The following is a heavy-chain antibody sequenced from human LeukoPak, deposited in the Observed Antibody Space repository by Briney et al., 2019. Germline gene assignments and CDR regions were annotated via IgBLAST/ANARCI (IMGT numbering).Heavy chain of an antibody. V-gene: IGHV4-39*01. J-gene: IGHJ4*02. CDR2: IYYSGST. CDR3: ARHGSGSGWFPFDY. CDR1: GGSISSSSYY. Sequence: SETLSLTCTVSGGSISSSSYYWGWIRQPPGKGLEWIGSIYYSGSTYYNPSLKSRVTISVDTSKNQFSLKLSSVTAADTAVYYCARHGSGSGWFPFDYWGQGTLVTVSP. D-gene: IGHD6-19*01.